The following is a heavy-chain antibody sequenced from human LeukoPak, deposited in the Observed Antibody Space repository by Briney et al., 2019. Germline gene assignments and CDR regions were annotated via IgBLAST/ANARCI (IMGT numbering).Heavy chain of an antibody. J-gene: IGHJ4*02. V-gene: IGHV1-69*13. CDR1: GYTFTSSA. Sequence: PGASVKVSCKASGYTFTSSAMHWVRQAPGQGLEWMGGIIPIFDTAHYAQKFQGRVTITADESTSTAYMELSSLRSEDTAVYYCARDATLLWFGETLGGNFDYWGQGTLVTVSS. D-gene: IGHD3-10*01. CDR2: IIPIFDTA. CDR3: ARDATLLWFGETLGGNFDY.